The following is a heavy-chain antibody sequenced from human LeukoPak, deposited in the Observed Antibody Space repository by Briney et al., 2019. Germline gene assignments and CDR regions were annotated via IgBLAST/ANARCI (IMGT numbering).Heavy chain of an antibody. V-gene: IGHV3-30*18. CDR3: VKEGRDTTFGVLVPFDY. CDR2: ISYDGSKK. J-gene: IGHJ4*02. D-gene: IGHD3-3*01. Sequence: GGSLRLSCEASGFIFSLYGMHWVRQAPGKGLEWVAVISYDGSKKYYADSVEGRFTISRDNSKNTVYLQMNSLRAEDTAVYYCVKEGRDTTFGVLVPFDYWGQGALVIVSS. CDR1: GFIFSLYG.